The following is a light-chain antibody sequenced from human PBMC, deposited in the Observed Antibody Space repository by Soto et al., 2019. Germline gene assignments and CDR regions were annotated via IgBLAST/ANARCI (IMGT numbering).Light chain of an antibody. Sequence: QSVLTQSPSASASLGASVKLTCTLSSGHSSYAIAWHQKQPGKGPRNLMDLNNDGSHTKGDGIPDRFSGSSSGAERYLIISSLQSEDEADYYCQTWGTGVQVFGGGTKLTVL. CDR2: LNNDGSH. CDR3: QTWGTGVQV. CDR1: SGHSSYA. J-gene: IGLJ2*01. V-gene: IGLV4-69*01.